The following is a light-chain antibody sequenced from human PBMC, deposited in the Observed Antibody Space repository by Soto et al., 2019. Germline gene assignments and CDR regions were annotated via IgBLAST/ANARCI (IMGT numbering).Light chain of an antibody. CDR1: QSVSNTY. Sequence: EVMLTQSPGTLSLSPGETATLSCRASQSVSNTYLAWYQQKPGQTPRLLTYGASSRATGIPDRFSGSGSGTDFTLTISRLEPEDFAVYYCQQFGSTPWMFGQGTKVEIK. CDR3: QQFGSTPWM. CDR2: GAS. J-gene: IGKJ1*01. V-gene: IGKV3-20*01.